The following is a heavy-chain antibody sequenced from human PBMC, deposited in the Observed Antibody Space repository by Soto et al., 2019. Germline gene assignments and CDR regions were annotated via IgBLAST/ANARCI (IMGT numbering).Heavy chain of an antibody. J-gene: IGHJ5*02. Sequence: QVQLQESGPGLVKPSETLSLTCTVSGGSISGYYWSWIRQPPGKGLEWIGYIYYSGSTNYNPSLKSRVTISVDTSKNQFSLRLSSVTAADTAVYYCARVGSSETPSGGDWFDPWGQGTLVTVSS. CDR1: GGSISGYY. CDR3: ARVGSSETPSGGDWFDP. D-gene: IGHD6-6*01. CDR2: IYYSGST. V-gene: IGHV4-59*01.